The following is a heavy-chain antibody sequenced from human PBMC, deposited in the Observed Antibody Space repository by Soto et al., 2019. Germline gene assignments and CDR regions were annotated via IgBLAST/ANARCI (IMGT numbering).Heavy chain of an antibody. CDR1: GGSVSSNSYS. Sequence: SETLSLTCTVSGGSVSSNSYSWGWIRQSPGKGLEWIGTINSTENTYYHPSLQSRVTISVDTSKNQFSLKLSSVTAADTAVYYCARGAAGQPGVGYYYYGMDVWGQGTTVTVSS. CDR3: ARGAAGQPGVGYYYYGMDV. CDR2: INSTENT. V-gene: IGHV4-39*07. J-gene: IGHJ6*02. D-gene: IGHD6-13*01.